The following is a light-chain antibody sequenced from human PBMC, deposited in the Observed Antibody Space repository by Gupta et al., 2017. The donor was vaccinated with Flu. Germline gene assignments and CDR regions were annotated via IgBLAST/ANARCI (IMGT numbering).Light chain of an antibody. CDR1: QSVNNNV. J-gene: IGKJ2*01. CDR2: GAS. CDR3: QQYGIAGET. Sequence: EIVLTQSPGTLSLSPGERATLSCRASQSVNNNVLTWYQQKPGQAPRRLIYGASSRATGIPDRLSGSGSGTDFTITIRRMEPEDGAVEYCQQYGIAGETFGQGTKLEIK. V-gene: IGKV3-20*01.